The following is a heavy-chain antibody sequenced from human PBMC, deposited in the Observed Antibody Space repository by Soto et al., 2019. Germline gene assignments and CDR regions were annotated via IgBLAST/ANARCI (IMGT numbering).Heavy chain of an antibody. J-gene: IGHJ4*02. CDR3: AKDRTGFAAPYYIDY. Sequence: PGGSLRLSCAASGFPFGSYAMSWVRQAPGKGLEWVSAISGRGESTYFADSVKGRFTISRDNSRNTLYLQMNSLGAEDTAVYYCAKDRTGFAAPYYIDYWGQGTLVTVSS. D-gene: IGHD1-1*01. V-gene: IGHV3-23*01. CDR1: GFPFGSYA. CDR2: ISGRGEST.